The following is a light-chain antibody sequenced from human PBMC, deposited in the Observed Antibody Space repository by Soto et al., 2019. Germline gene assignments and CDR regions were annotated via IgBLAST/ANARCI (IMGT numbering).Light chain of an antibody. Sequence: QPVLTQPPSASGTPGQRVTISCSGSTSNIGGNTVNWYQQFPGTAPKLLMFKNNQRPSGVPDRFSGSKSGTSASLAISGLQSEDEADYYCAAWDDSLNGYVFGIGTKVTVL. CDR2: KNN. V-gene: IGLV1-44*01. J-gene: IGLJ1*01. CDR3: AAWDDSLNGYV. CDR1: TSNIGGNT.